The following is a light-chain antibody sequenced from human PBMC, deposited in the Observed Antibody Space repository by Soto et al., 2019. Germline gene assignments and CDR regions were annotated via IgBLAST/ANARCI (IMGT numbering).Light chain of an antibody. J-gene: IGLJ1*01. CDR1: SSDVGSYNL. CDR2: EGS. V-gene: IGLV2-23*01. CDR3: CSYAGSSTPYV. Sequence: QSALTQPASVSGSPGQSNTISCTGTSSDVGSYNLVSWYQQHPSKAPKLMIYEGSKRPSGVSNRFSGSKSGNTASLTISGLQAEDEADYYCCSYAGSSTPYVFGTGTKLTVL.